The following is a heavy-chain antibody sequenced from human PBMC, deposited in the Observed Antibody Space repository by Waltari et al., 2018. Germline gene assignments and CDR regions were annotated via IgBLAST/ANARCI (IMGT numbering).Heavy chain of an antibody. Sequence: QVQLVQSGAEVKKPGSSVKVSCKASGGTFSSYAISWVRQAPGQGLEWMGGIIPIFGTANYEQKFQGRVTITADESTSTAYMELSSLRSEDTAVYYCARGYCSGGSCFESSYYYYYYMDVWGKGTTVTVSS. CDR2: IIPIFGTA. CDR1: GGTFSSYA. CDR3: ARGYCSGGSCFESSYYYYYYMDV. D-gene: IGHD2-15*01. J-gene: IGHJ6*03. V-gene: IGHV1-69*01.